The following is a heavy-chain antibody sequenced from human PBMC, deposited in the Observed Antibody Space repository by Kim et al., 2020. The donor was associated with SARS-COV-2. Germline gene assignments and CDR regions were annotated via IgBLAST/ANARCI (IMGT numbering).Heavy chain of an antibody. D-gene: IGHD3-16*01. J-gene: IGHJ6*02. V-gene: IGHV4-34*01. CDR3: ARRRSYLVYYYGMDV. Sequence: PSLKSRVTISVDTSKNQFSLKLSSVTAADTAVYYCARRRSYLVYYYGMDVWGQGTTVTVSS.